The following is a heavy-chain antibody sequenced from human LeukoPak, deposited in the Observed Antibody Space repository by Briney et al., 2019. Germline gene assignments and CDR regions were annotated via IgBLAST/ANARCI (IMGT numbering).Heavy chain of an antibody. Sequence: SVKVSCKASGGTFSSYAISWVRQAPGQGLEWMGGIIPIFGTANYAQKFQGRVTITTDESTSTAYMELSSLRSEDTAVYYCASCSLLGYSSSWYLHYYYMDVWGKGTTVTVSS. CDR1: GGTFSSYA. D-gene: IGHD6-13*01. CDR3: ASCSLLGYSSSWYLHYYYMDV. CDR2: IIPIFGTA. J-gene: IGHJ6*03. V-gene: IGHV1-69*05.